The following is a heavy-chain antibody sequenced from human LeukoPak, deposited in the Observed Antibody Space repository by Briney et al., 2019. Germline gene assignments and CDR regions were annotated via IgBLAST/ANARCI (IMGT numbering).Heavy chain of an antibody. CDR3: VKGDSSGWY. CDR1: GFPFSSFA. D-gene: IGHD6-19*01. J-gene: IGHJ4*02. CDR2: IFGSGGPT. Sequence: RGSLRLSCAASGFPFSSFAMGWVRQAPGKGLEWVSSIFGSGGPTYYADSVKGRFTISRDNSKNTLYLQLNSLRAEDTALYYCVKGDSSGWYWGQGALVTVSS. V-gene: IGHV3-23*01.